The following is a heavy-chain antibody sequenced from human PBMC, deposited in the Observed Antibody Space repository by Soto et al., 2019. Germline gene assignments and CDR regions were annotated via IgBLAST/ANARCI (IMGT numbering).Heavy chain of an antibody. V-gene: IGHV3-23*01. CDR2: ISGSGGST. D-gene: IGHD2-2*01. CDR3: AKARGSSYCSSTSCSHYYYYGMDV. CDR1: GFTFSSYA. J-gene: IGHJ6*02. Sequence: GGSLRLSCAASGFTFSSYAMSWVRQAPGKGLEWVSAISGSGGSTYYADSVKGRFTISRDNSKNTLYLQMNSLRAEDTAVYYCAKARGSSYCSSTSCSHYYYYGMDVWGQGTTVTVSS.